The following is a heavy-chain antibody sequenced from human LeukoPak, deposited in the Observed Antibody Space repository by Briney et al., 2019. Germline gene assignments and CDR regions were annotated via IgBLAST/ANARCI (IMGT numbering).Heavy chain of an antibody. Sequence: SETLSLTCTVSGGSISSSSYYWGWIRQPPGKGLEWIGSIYYSGSTYYNPSLKSRVTISVDTSKNQFSLKLSSVTAADTAVYYCARDRKGAAVDYWGQGTLVTVSS. V-gene: IGHV4-39*07. CDR1: GGSISSSSYY. CDR3: ARDRKGAAVDY. D-gene: IGHD1-26*01. CDR2: IYYSGST. J-gene: IGHJ4*02.